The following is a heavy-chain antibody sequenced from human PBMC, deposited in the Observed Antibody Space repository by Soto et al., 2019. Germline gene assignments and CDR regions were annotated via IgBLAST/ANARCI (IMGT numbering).Heavy chain of an antibody. CDR2: IYHSGST. CDR1: GGSISSSNW. Sequence: QVQLQESGPGLVKPSGTLSLTCAVSGGSISSSNWWSWVRQPPGKGLEWIGEIYHSGSTNYNPSLKGRVTISVDKSKTQFPLKLSSVTAADTAVYYCARKYNWNSSGGWFDPWGQGTLVTVSS. CDR3: ARKYNWNSSGGWFDP. D-gene: IGHD1-7*01. J-gene: IGHJ5*02. V-gene: IGHV4-4*02.